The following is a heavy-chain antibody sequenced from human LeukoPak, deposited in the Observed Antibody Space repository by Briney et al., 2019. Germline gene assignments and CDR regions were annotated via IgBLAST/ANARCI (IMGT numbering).Heavy chain of an antibody. V-gene: IGHV4-34*01. D-gene: IGHD2-2*01. Sequence: SETLSLTCAVYGVSFSGYYWSWIRQPPGKGLEWIGEINHSGSTNYNPSLKSRVTISVDTSKNQFSLKLSSVTAADTAVYYCARGQIVVVPAAPGPIDYWGQGTLVTVSS. J-gene: IGHJ4*02. CDR2: INHSGST. CDR1: GVSFSGYY. CDR3: ARGQIVVVPAAPGPIDY.